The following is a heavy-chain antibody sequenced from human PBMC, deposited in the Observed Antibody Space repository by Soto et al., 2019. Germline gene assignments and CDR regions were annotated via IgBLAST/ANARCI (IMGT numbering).Heavy chain of an antibody. V-gene: IGHV1-8*01. CDR3: ARMETSGTLNWFDP. Sequence: VKVSCKASGYAFSNNDISWVRQATGQGLEWMGWMNPNSGNGGYAQKFQGRVTMTRDTSTSTAYMELSSLASDDTAIYYCARMETSGTLNWFDPWGQGTLVTVSS. D-gene: IGHD1-1*01. CDR1: GYAFSNND. CDR2: MNPNSGNG. J-gene: IGHJ5*02.